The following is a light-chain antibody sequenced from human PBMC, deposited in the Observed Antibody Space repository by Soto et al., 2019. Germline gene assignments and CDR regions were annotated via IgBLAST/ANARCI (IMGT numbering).Light chain of an antibody. CDR1: SADLGGYNY. CDR2: ELT. CDR3: GSYTDTNTGL. Sequence: QSALTQPPSASGSPGQSVTISCTGISADLGGYNYVSWYQQHPGKAPRLIIYELTKRPSGVPDRFSGSNSANTASLTVSGLQAEDEADYYCGSYTDTNTGLFGGGTKLTVL. J-gene: IGLJ2*01. V-gene: IGLV2-8*01.